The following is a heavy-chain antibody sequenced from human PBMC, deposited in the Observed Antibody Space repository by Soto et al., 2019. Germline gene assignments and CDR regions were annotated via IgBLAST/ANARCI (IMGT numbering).Heavy chain of an antibody. CDR2: ISYDGSNK. V-gene: IGHV3-30*18. D-gene: IGHD6-13*01. CDR1: GFTFSSYG. J-gene: IGHJ6*02. Sequence: GGSLRLSCAASGFTFSSYGMHWVRQAPGKGLEWVAVISYDGSNKYYADSVKGRFTISRDNSKNTLYLQMNSLRAEDTAVYHCAKDGRRGSSWYPAYGMDVWGQGTTVTVSS. CDR3: AKDGRRGSSWYPAYGMDV.